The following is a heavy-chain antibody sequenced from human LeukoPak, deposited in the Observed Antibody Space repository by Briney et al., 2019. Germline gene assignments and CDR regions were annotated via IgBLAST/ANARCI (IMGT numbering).Heavy chain of an antibody. D-gene: IGHD1-26*01. CDR3: AAQGATWGHFDY. Sequence: KPSETLSLTCAVYGGSFSGYYWSWIRQPPGKGLEWIGRIYTSGSTNYNPSLKSRVTMSVDTSKNQFSLKLSSVTAADTAVYYCAAQGATWGHFDYWGQGTLVTVSS. CDR2: IYTSGST. J-gene: IGHJ4*02. CDR1: GGSFSGYY. V-gene: IGHV4-59*10.